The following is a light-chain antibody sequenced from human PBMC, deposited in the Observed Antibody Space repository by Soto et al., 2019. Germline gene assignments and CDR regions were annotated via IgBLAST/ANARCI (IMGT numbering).Light chain of an antibody. Sequence: DIQMTQSPSTLSASVGDRVTITCRASQSIGVWLAWYQQKLGTAPKLLIYKTSTLDSGVPLRFSGSGSGTEFTLTISSLQPDDFATYYCQQYINYFRTFGQGTKVEIK. CDR3: QQYINYFRT. CDR2: KTS. CDR1: QSIGVW. J-gene: IGKJ1*01. V-gene: IGKV1-5*03.